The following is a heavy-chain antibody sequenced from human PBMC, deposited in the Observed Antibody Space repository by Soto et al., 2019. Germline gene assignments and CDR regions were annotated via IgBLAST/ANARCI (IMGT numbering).Heavy chain of an antibody. Sequence: SETLSLTCTVSGGSISSYYWSWIRQPPGKGLEWIGYIYYSGSTNYNPSLKSRVTISVDTSKNQFSLKLSSVTAADTAVYYCARARYCSSTSCYPFDYWGQGTLVTVSS. CDR2: IYYSGST. CDR1: GGSISSYY. V-gene: IGHV4-59*01. D-gene: IGHD2-2*01. J-gene: IGHJ4*02. CDR3: ARARYCSSTSCYPFDY.